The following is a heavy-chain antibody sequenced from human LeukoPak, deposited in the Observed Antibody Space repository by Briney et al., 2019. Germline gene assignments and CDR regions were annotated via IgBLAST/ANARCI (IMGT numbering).Heavy chain of an antibody. V-gene: IGHV1-69*01. J-gene: IGHJ6*03. CDR1: GGTFSSYA. CDR2: IIPIFGTA. CDR3: ARDGSIAARPVYYYMDV. D-gene: IGHD6-6*01. Sequence: SVKVSCKASGGTFSSYAISWVRQAPGQGLEWVGGIIPIFGTANYAQKFQGRVTITADESTSTAYMELSSLRSEDTAVYYCARDGSIAARPVYYYMDVWGKGTTVTVSS.